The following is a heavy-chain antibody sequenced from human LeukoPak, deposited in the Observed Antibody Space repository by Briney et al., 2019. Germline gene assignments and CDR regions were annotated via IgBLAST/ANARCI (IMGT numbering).Heavy chain of an antibody. J-gene: IGHJ3*02. D-gene: IGHD2-21*02. Sequence: PSETLSLTCTVSGGSISSYYWSWIRQPPGKGLEWIGYIYYSGSTYYNPSLKSRVTISVDTSKNQFSLKLSSVTAADTAVYYCARIMEHIVVVTAIRDPLDAFDIWGQGTMVTVSS. CDR2: IYYSGST. V-gene: IGHV4-59*12. CDR3: ARIMEHIVVVTAIRDPLDAFDI. CDR1: GGSISSYY.